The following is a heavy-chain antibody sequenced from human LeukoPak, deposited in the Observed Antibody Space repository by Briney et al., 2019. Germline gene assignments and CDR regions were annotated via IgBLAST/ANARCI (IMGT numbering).Heavy chain of an antibody. V-gene: IGHV4-34*01. D-gene: IGHD3-10*01. CDR3: ARGSVVTMVRGAPGSFDY. CDR2: INHSGST. Sequence: SEALSLTCAVYGGSFSGYYWSWIRQPPGKGLEWIGEINHSGSTNYNPSLKSRVTISVDTSKNQFSLKLSSVTAADTAVYYCARGSVVTMVRGAPGSFDYWGQGTLVTVSS. J-gene: IGHJ4*02. CDR1: GGSFSGYY.